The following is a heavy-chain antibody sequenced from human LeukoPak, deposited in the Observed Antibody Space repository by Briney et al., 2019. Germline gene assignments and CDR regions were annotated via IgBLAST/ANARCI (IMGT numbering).Heavy chain of an antibody. D-gene: IGHD2-2*01. V-gene: IGHV3-7*01. J-gene: IGHJ4*02. CDR1: GFTFSSYY. CDR3: ARGVGTAAAFDY. Sequence: GGSLRPSCAASGFTFSSYYMSWVRQAPGKGLEWVANIKQDGSEKYYMDSVKGRFTISRDNAKNSLYLQMNSRRAEDTAVYYCARGVGTAAAFDYWGQATLVTVSS. CDR2: IKQDGSEK.